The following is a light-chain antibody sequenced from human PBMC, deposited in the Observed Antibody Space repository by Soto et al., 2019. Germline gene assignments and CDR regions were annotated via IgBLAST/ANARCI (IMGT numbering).Light chain of an antibody. J-gene: IGKJ1*01. Sequence: DIVMTQSPDSLAVSLGERATINCKSSXXVLYSSNNKNYLAWYQQKPGQPPKLLIYWASTRESGVPDRFSGSGSGTDFTLTISSLQAEDVAVYYCQQYYSTPKTFGQGTKVEIK. CDR1: XXVLYSSNNKNY. CDR3: QQYYSTPKT. V-gene: IGKV4-1*01. CDR2: WAS.